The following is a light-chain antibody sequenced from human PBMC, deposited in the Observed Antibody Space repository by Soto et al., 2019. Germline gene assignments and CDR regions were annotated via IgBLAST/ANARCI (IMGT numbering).Light chain of an antibody. CDR3: HQYGSSPYT. CDR2: GAS. V-gene: IGKV3-20*01. J-gene: IGKJ2*01. Sequence: EIVLTQSPGTLSLSPGEGATLSCRASQSVSSSYLAWYQQKPGQAPSLLIYGASSRATGIPDRFSGSGSGTDFTLTISRLDPEDFAVYYCHQYGSSPYTFGQGTKLEIK. CDR1: QSVSSSY.